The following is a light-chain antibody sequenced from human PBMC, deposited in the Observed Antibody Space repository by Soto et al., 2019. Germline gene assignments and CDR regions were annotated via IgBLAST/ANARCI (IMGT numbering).Light chain of an antibody. CDR2: DVS. J-gene: IGLJ1*01. V-gene: IGLV2-14*01. CDR1: SSDVGFYNY. CDR3: SSYTSSSTLV. Sequence: QSALTQPASVSGSPGQPITISCTGTSSDVGFYNYVSWYQQHPGKAPKLMIHDVSNRPSGVSSRFSGSKSGNTASLTISGLQADDEADYYCSSYTSSSTLVFGTGTQLTVL.